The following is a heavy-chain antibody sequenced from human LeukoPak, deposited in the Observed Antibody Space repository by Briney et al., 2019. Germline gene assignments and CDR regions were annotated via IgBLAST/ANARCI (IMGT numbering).Heavy chain of an antibody. Sequence: QPGGSLRLSCAASGFTFSNYWMTWVRQAPGKGLEWVANIKQDGTEKYYVDSVKGRFTISRDNAENSLYLQMNSLRAADTSVYYCTRDTGCPGGTCYSFYDYWGQATLVTASS. CDR2: IKQDGTEK. V-gene: IGHV3-7*01. CDR1: GFTFSNYW. D-gene: IGHD2-15*01. CDR3: TRDTGCPGGTCYSFYDY. J-gene: IGHJ4*02.